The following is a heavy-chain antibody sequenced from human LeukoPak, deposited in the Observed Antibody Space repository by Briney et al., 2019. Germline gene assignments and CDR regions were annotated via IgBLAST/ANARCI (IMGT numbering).Heavy chain of an antibody. CDR2: INHSGST. V-gene: IGHV4-34*01. D-gene: IGHD1-26*01. Sequence: PSETLSLTCAVYGGSFSGYYWSWIRQPPGKGLEWIGEINHSGSTNYNPSLKSRVTISVDTSKNQFSLKLSSVTAADTAVYYCARSLDEVVGYWGQGTLVTVSP. CDR1: GGSFSGYY. J-gene: IGHJ4*02. CDR3: ARSLDEVVGY.